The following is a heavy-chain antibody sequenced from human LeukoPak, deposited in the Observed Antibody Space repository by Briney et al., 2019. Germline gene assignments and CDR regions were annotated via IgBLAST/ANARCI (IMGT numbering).Heavy chain of an antibody. Sequence: GGSLKLSCAASGFTFSGSAMHWVRQASGKGLEWVGRIRSKANSYATAYAASVKGRFTISRDDSKNTAYLQMNSLKTEDTAVYYCTTEFDGRETHRGKNPFDYWGQGTLVTVSS. D-gene: IGHD1-1*01. J-gene: IGHJ4*02. CDR3: TTEFDGRETHRGKNPFDY. V-gene: IGHV3-73*01. CDR2: IRSKANSYAT. CDR1: GFTFSGSA.